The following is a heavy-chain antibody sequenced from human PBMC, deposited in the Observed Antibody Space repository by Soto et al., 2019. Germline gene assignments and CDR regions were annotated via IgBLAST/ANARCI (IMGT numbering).Heavy chain of an antibody. D-gene: IGHD3-10*02. CDR2: ISYDGSNK. Sequence: GTLRLSCAAAGFSLSSYAMDWVRQAPGKGLEWVAVISYDGSNKYYADSVKGRFTISRDSSKNTLYLQMKSLRAEDTAVYYCARDGDYYVTYYFDYWGQGTLVTVSS. CDR3: ARDGDYYVTYYFDY. V-gene: IGHV3-30-3*01. CDR1: GFSLSSYA. J-gene: IGHJ4*02.